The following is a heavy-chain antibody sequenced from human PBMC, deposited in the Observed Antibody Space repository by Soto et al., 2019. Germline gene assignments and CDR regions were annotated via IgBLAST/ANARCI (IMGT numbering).Heavy chain of an antibody. CDR3: ARKNVADPPED. CDR2: INSDGSST. J-gene: IGHJ4*02. Sequence: RVSLRLSFAASGFTFSSYWMHWVRQAPGKGLVWVSRINSDGSSTSYADSVKGRFTISRDNAKNTLHLQMNSLRAEDTAVYYCARKNVADPPEDWGQGTLVTVSS. CDR1: GFTFSSYW. D-gene: IGHD6-19*01. V-gene: IGHV3-74*01.